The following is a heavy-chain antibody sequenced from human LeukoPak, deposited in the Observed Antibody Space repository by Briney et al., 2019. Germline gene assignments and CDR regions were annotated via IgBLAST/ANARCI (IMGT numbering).Heavy chain of an antibody. V-gene: IGHV3-23*01. D-gene: IGHD1-1*01. CDR1: GFTFSSYA. CDR3: ARARTTPRYYFDY. CDR2: ISGSGGNT. Sequence: GRSLRLSCVASGFTFSSYAMHWVRQAPGKGLEWVSAISGSGGNTYYADSVKGRFTISRDNAKNSLSLQMNSLRAEDTALYYCARARTTPRYYFDYWGQGTLVTVSS. J-gene: IGHJ4*02.